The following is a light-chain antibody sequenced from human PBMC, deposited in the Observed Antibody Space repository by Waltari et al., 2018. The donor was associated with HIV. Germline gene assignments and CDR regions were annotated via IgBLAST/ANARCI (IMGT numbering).Light chain of an antibody. Sequence: QSVLTQPPSASGTPGQKVTISCSGGTANLGANFWFWFQQFPGTAPKLLIYRDNLRHSGVPARFSGSKSGTSASLTISGLRSDDEAHYFCAVLDDTLGGGVFGGGTKLTVL. J-gene: IGLJ2*01. V-gene: IGLV1-47*01. CDR1: TANLGANF. CDR3: AVLDDTLGGGV. CDR2: RDN.